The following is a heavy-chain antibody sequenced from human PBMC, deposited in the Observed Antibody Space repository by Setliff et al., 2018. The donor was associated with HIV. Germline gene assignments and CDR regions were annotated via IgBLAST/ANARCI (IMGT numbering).Heavy chain of an antibody. CDR1: GFTFSDYA. D-gene: IGHD3-22*01. CDR3: ARDYNYIFDS. Sequence: GGSLRLSCAASGFTFSDYAMTWVRQPPGKGLEWISHIRGKSDIIKYAESVMGRFTISRDNAKNSLYLEMNSLRAEDTAIYYCARDYNYIFDSWGQGVLVTVSS. J-gene: IGHJ4*02. V-gene: IGHV3-48*01. CDR2: IRGKSDII.